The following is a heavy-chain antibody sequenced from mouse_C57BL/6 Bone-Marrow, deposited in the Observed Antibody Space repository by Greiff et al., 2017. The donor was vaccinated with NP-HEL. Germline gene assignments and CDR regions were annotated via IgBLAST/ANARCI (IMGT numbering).Heavy chain of an antibody. CDR1: GFTFSSYG. CDR2: LSSGGSYT. J-gene: IGHJ4*01. V-gene: IGHV5-6*01. CDR3: ARHESTMIKGTNY. D-gene: IGHD2-4*01. Sequence: EVQGVESGGDLVKPGGSLKLSCAASGFTFSSYGMSWVRQTPDKRLEWVATLSSGGSYTYYPDSVKGRFTISRDNAKNTLYLQMSSLKSEDTAMYYCARHESTMIKGTNYWGQGTSVTVSS.